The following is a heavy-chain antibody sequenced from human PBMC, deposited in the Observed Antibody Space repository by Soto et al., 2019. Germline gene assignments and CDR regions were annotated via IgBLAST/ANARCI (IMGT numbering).Heavy chain of an antibody. CDR3: ARDRSTHYYGSGSYYNVIYYYYGMDV. V-gene: IGHV1-18*01. Sequence: GPSVKVSCKASGYTFTSYGISWVRQAPGQGLEWMGWISAYNGNTNYAQKLQGRVTMTTDTSTSTAYMELRSLRSDDTAVYYCARDRSTHYYGSGSYYNVIYYYYGMDVWGQGTTVTVSS. J-gene: IGHJ6*02. CDR1: GYTFTSYG. D-gene: IGHD3-10*01. CDR2: ISAYNGNT.